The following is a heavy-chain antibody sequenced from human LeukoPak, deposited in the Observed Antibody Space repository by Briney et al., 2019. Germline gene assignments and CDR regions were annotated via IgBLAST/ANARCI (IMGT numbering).Heavy chain of an antibody. Sequence: PGGSLRLPCAASGFTFSSYAMSWVRQAPGRGLEWVSAISGSGGSTYYADSVKGRFTISRDNSKNTLYLQMNSLRAEGTAVYYCAKGRLDWLSLDYWGQGTLVTVSS. J-gene: IGHJ4*02. V-gene: IGHV3-23*01. CDR2: ISGSGGST. D-gene: IGHD3-9*01. CDR1: GFTFSSYA. CDR3: AKGRLDWLSLDY.